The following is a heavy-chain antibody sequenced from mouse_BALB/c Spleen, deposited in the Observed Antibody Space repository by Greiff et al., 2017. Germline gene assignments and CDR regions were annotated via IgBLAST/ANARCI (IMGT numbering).Heavy chain of an antibody. CDR1: GFAFSSYD. Sequence: EVMLVESGGGLVKPGGSLKLSCAASGFAFSSYDMSWVRQTPEKRLEWVAYISSGGGSTYYPDTVKGRFTISRDNAKNTLYLQMSSLKSEDTAMYYCARHEGYAMDYWGQGTSVTVSS. V-gene: IGHV5-12-1*01. J-gene: IGHJ4*01. CDR3: ARHEGYAMDY. CDR2: ISSGGGST.